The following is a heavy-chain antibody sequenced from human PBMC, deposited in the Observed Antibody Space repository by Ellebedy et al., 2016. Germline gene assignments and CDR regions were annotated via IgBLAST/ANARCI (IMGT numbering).Heavy chain of an antibody. V-gene: IGHV4-31*03. Sequence: SETLSLTCTVSGGSISSGAFYWTWIRQQPGKGLEWIGNIYYSGSTNYNPSLKSRVTISVDTSKNQFSLKLSSVTAADTAVYYCAREGTRYYYGMDVWGQGTTVTVSS. J-gene: IGHJ6*02. D-gene: IGHD1-1*01. CDR3: AREGTRYYYGMDV. CDR2: IYYSGST. CDR1: GGSISSGAFY.